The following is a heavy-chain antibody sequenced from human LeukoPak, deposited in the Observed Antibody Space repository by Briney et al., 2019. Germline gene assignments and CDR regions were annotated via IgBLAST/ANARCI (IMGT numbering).Heavy chain of an antibody. V-gene: IGHV3-74*01. D-gene: IGHD1-26*01. Sequence: PGGSLRLSCAASGFSFSVYWMHWVRQAPGKGPVWVSRIKTDGSITDYADFVKGRFTISRDNARNSLYLQMNSLTAEDTAVYYCARDPYSGAYGDTYYYYMDVWGKGTTVTIPS. CDR1: GFSFSVYW. CDR2: IKTDGSIT. CDR3: ARDPYSGAYGDTYYYYMDV. J-gene: IGHJ6*03.